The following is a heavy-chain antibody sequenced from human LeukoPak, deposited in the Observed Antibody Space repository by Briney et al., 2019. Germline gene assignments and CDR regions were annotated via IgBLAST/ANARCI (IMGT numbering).Heavy chain of an antibody. V-gene: IGHV3-11*01. CDR2: ISSSGSTI. J-gene: IGHJ6*03. CDR1: GFTFSDYY. CDR3: AREARNYDILTGSYYYYYMDV. D-gene: IGHD3-9*01. Sequence: GGSLRLSCAASGFTFSDYYMSWIRQAPGKGLEWVSYISSSGSTIYYADSVKGRFTISRDNAKNSLYLQMNSLRAEDTAVYYCAREARNYDILTGSYYYYYMDVWGKGTTVTISS.